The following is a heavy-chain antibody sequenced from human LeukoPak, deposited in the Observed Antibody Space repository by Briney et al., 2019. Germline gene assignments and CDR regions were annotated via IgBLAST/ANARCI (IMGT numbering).Heavy chain of an antibody. CDR2: ISGSGGST. D-gene: IGHD4-17*01. J-gene: IGHJ4*02. V-gene: IGHV3-23*01. CDR1: GFTFSSYA. CDR3: ARDPHPSDYGDYLVGDY. Sequence: GGSLRLSCAASGFTFSSYAMSWVRQAPGKGLEWVSAISGSGGSTYYADSVKGRFTISRDNSKNTLYLQMNSLRAEDTAVYYCARDPHPSDYGDYLVGDYWGQGTLVTVSS.